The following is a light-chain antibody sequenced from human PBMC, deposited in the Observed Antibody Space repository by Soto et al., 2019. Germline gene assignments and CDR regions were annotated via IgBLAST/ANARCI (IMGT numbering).Light chain of an antibody. Sequence: KHSPGTLSLNPGERATLSCRASQSRRSSLAWYQQKPGQAPRLLIYDASTRATGIPARFSGSGSGTDFTLTISGLQSEDFAVYYCQQYNIWPQTFGQGSKVDIK. J-gene: IGKJ1*01. CDR1: QSRRSS. V-gene: IGKV3-15*01. CDR3: QQYNIWPQT. CDR2: DAS.